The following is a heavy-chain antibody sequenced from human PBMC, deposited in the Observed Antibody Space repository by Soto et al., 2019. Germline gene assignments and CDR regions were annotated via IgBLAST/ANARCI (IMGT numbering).Heavy chain of an antibody. CDR2: ISSTTNYI. J-gene: IGHJ4*02. V-gene: IGHV3-21*06. CDR1: GFAFTRYS. CDR3: ARESEDLTSNFDY. Sequence: GGSLTLSCAASGFAFTRYSMNWVRQAPGKALEWVSSISSTTNYIYYGDSMKGRFTISRDNAKNSLYLEMNSLRAEDTAVYYCARESEDLTSNFDYWGEGTLVTVSS.